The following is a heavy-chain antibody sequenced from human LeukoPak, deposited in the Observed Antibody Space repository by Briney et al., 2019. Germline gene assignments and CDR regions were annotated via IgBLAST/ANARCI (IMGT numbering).Heavy chain of an antibody. J-gene: IGHJ4*02. V-gene: IGHV1-69*13. Sequence: ASVKVSCKASGGTFSSYAISWARQAPGQGLEWMGGIIPIFGTANYAQKFQGRVTITADESTSTAYMELSSLRSEDTAVYYCAREVRGVILGGSAHFDYWGQGTLVTVSS. D-gene: IGHD3-10*01. CDR3: AREVRGVILGGSAHFDY. CDR2: IIPIFGTA. CDR1: GGTFSSYA.